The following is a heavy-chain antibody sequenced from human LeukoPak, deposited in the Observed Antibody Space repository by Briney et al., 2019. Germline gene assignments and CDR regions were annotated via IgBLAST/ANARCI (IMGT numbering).Heavy chain of an antibody. J-gene: IGHJ4*02. CDR1: GFTSSNCA. Sequence: GGSLRLSCAASGFTSSNCAMQWVRQAPGRRLEFVSAIGRDGAGPYYADSVKGRFTLSRDNSKNTLYLQMGSLRPEDMAVYYCRFVVATSDRDYWGQGTLVTVSS. CDR3: RFVVATSDRDY. D-gene: IGHD1/OR15-1a*01. V-gene: IGHV3-64*02. CDR2: IGRDGAGP.